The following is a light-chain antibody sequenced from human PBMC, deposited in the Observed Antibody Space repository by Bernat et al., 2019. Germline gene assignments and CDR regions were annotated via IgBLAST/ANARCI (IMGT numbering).Light chain of an antibody. CDR2: EVS. Sequence: QSALTQSPSASGSPGQSVTISCTGTSSDVGGYNYVSWYQQHPGKAPKLMIYEVSKRPSGVPDRFSGSKSGNTASLTVSGLQAEDEADYYCNSYAGSNNFGVLFGGGTKLTVL. CDR1: SSDVGGYNY. CDR3: NSYAGSNNFGVL. V-gene: IGLV2-8*01. J-gene: IGLJ2*01.